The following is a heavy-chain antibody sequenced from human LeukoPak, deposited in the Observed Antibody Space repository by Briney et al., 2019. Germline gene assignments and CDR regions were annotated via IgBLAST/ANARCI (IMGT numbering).Heavy chain of an antibody. J-gene: IGHJ6*03. Sequence: PGGSLRLSCAASGFTVSSNYMSWVRQAPGKGLEWVSVIYSGGSTYYADSVKGRFTISRDNSKNTLYLQMNSLRAEDTAVYYCAKAGTAAFYYYYMDVWGKGTTVTVSS. V-gene: IGHV3-66*01. CDR3: AKAGTAAFYYYYMDV. CDR1: GFTVSSNY. D-gene: IGHD2-2*01. CDR2: IYSGGST.